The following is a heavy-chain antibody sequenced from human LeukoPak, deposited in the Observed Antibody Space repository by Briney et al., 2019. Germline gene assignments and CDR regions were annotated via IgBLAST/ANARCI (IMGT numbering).Heavy chain of an antibody. CDR2: INHSGST. V-gene: IGHV4-34*01. J-gene: IGHJ4*02. Sequence: SETLSLTCAVYGGSFSGYYWSWIRQPPGKGLEWIGEINHSGSTNYNPSLKSRVPISVDTSKNQFSLKLSSVTAADTAVYYCARVAVARSGYFDYWGQGTLVTVSS. CDR1: GGSFSGYY. CDR3: ARVAVARSGYFDY. D-gene: IGHD2-15*01.